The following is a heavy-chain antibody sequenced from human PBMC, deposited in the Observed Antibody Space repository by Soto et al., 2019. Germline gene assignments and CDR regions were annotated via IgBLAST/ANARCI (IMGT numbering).Heavy chain of an antibody. CDR3: ARDLNYYGSGDLDAFDI. CDR1: GFTFSSYS. CDR2: ISSSSSTI. V-gene: IGHV3-48*02. D-gene: IGHD3-10*01. Sequence: GGSLRLSCAASGFTFSSYSMNWVRQAPGKGLEWVSYISSSSSTIYYADSVKGRFTISRDNAKNSLYLQMNSLRDEDTAVYYCARDLNYYGSGDLDAFDIWGQGTMVTVSS. J-gene: IGHJ3*02.